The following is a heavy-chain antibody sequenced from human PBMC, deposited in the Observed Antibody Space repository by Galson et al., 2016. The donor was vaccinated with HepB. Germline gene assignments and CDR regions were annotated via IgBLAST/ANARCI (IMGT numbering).Heavy chain of an antibody. V-gene: IGHV1-46*01. CDR1: GYTFISYY. J-gene: IGHJ3*02. D-gene: IGHD3-22*01. CDR3: ARGPIVVAAPDDAFDI. CDR2: INPTDGSP. Sequence: SVKVSCKASGYTFISYYVHWVRQAPGQGLEWMGIINPTDGSPRYEQKFQGRVTMTRDTSTSTVYMELSSLRSDDTAVYYCARGPIVVAAPDDAFDIWGQGTMVIVSS.